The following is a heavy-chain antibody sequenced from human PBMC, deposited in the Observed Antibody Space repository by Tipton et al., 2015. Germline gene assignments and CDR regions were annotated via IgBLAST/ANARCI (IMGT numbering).Heavy chain of an antibody. J-gene: IGHJ4*02. Sequence: TLSLTCAVSAYSISTDYYWVWIRQPPGKGLEWIGAISHSGKTYSNPSLKSRVTISADTPKNQFSLRLTSVTAADTAVYYCACHDYDLLTRDYQTVDYWGQGTLVTVSS. CDR2: ISHSGKT. D-gene: IGHD3-9*01. CDR1: AYSISTDYY. CDR3: ACHDYDLLTRDYQTVDY. V-gene: IGHV4-38-2*01.